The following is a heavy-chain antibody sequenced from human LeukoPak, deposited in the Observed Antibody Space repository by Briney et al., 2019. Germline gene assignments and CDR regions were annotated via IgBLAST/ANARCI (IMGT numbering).Heavy chain of an antibody. CDR2: ITTTSAYI. V-gene: IGHV3-21*01. CDR3: TRDIVHGDYVSAY. Sequence: GGSLRLSCAASGFIFSDYTLNWVRQAPGKGLEWVSSITTTSAYIYYADSVKGRFTISRDNAKNSLYLQMNSLRADNTAVYYCTRDIVHGDYVSAYWGQGTLVTVSS. CDR1: GFIFSDYT. D-gene: IGHD4-17*01. J-gene: IGHJ4*02.